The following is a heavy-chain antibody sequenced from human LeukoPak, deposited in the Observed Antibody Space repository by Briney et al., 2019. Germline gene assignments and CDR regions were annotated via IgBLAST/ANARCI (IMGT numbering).Heavy chain of an antibody. D-gene: IGHD6-19*01. CDR3: ARLLSSSGWYWFDP. Sequence: PGGSLRLSCAASGFTVSSNYMSWGRQAPGKGLEWVSVIYSGGSTYYADSVKGRFTISRDNSKNTLYLQMNSLRAEDTAVYYCARLLSSSGWYWFDPWGQGTLVTVSS. V-gene: IGHV3-66*02. CDR1: GFTVSSNY. CDR2: IYSGGST. J-gene: IGHJ5*02.